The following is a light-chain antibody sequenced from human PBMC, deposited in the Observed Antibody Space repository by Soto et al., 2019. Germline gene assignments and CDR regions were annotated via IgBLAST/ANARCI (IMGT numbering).Light chain of an antibody. Sequence: QSVLTQPPSASGTPGQRVPISCSGSSSNIRSYTVHWYQQLPGTSPKLLIYINDQRPSGVPDRFSGSKSGTSASLAISGLTSEDEADYYCAAWDDSLNGVVFGGGTKLTVL. J-gene: IGLJ2*01. CDR2: IND. CDR3: AAWDDSLNGVV. V-gene: IGLV1-44*01. CDR1: SSNIRSYT.